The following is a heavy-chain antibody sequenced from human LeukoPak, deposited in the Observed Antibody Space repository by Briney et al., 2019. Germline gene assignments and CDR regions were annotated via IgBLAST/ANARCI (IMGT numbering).Heavy chain of an antibody. Sequence: EASVKVSCKASGYSFTGYYIHWVRQAPGQGPEWMGWVNSNIGDTYYAQKFRGRLAITRDKSITTVHMELSSLRSNDTAVYYCARDVLGYDSSASDWGQGTLVTVSS. J-gene: IGHJ4*02. D-gene: IGHD3-22*01. CDR2: VNSNIGDT. V-gene: IGHV1-2*02. CDR1: GYSFTGYY. CDR3: ARDVLGYDSSASD.